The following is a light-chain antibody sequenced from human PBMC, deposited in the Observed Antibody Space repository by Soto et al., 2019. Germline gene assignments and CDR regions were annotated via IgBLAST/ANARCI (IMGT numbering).Light chain of an antibody. Sequence: QSALTQPASVSGSPGQTITISCTGTSSDVGGYDYVSWHQQHPGKAPKLMIYDVSKRPSGVSNRCSGSKSGNTASLTISGLQAEDEADYYCSSKRGSTGVFGTGTKLTVL. CDR3: SSKRGSTGV. V-gene: IGLV2-14*01. CDR1: SSDVGGYDY. CDR2: DVS. J-gene: IGLJ1*01.